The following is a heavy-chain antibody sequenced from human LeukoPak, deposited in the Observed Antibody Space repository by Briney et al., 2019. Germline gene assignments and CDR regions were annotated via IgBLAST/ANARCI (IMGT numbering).Heavy chain of an antibody. V-gene: IGHV1-18*01. J-gene: IGHJ5*02. CDR2: ISAYNGNT. D-gene: IGHD3-10*01. CDR3: AREYTMVRGVQNSPRWFDP. CDR1: GYTFTSYG. Sequence: ASVKVSCKASGYTFTSYGISWVRQAPRQGLEWMGWISAYNGNTNYAQKLQGRVTMTTDTSTSTAYMELRSLRSDDTAVYYCAREYTMVRGVQNSPRWFDPWGQGTLVTVSS.